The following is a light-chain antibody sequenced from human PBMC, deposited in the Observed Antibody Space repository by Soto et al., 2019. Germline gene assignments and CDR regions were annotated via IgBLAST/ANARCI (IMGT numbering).Light chain of an antibody. CDR1: SSDIGAYNF. J-gene: IGLJ2*01. CDR3: TSWTTSTTMI. Sequence: QSALTQPASVYGSPGQSITISCTGTSSDIGAYNFVSWYQQHPGKAPKLMLYDVNIRPSGASNRFSGSKSGNTASLTISGLQAEDEADYYCTSWTTSTTMIFGGGTKVTVL. V-gene: IGLV2-14*03. CDR2: DVN.